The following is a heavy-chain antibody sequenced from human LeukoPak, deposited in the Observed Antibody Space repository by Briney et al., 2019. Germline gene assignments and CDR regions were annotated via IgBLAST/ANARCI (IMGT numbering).Heavy chain of an antibody. J-gene: IGHJ4*02. CDR2: IHYSGSS. Sequence: SEILSLTCAVSGGSISSYHWSWIRQPPGKGLEWIGYIHYSGSSNYNPSLKSRVTISIDTSKNQFSLKLSSVTAADTAVYYCAKSGRYDTLTGYYIDYWGQGALVTVSS. D-gene: IGHD3-9*01. CDR1: GGSISSYH. CDR3: AKSGRYDTLTGYYIDY. V-gene: IGHV4-59*01.